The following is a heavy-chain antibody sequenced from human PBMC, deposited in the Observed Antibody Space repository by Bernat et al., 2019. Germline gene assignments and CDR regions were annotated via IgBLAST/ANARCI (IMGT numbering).Heavy chain of an antibody. V-gene: IGHV3-33*01. Sequence: QVQLVESGGGVVQPGRSLRLSCAASGFTFSSYGMHWVRQAPGKGLEWVAVIWYDGSNKYYADSVKGRFTISRDNSKNTLYLQMNSLRAEDTAVYYCAGDDIALDYDSSGFSATLDYWGQGTLVTVSS. J-gene: IGHJ4*02. D-gene: IGHD3-22*01. CDR3: AGDDIALDYDSSGFSATLDY. CDR1: GFTFSSYG. CDR2: IWYDGSNK.